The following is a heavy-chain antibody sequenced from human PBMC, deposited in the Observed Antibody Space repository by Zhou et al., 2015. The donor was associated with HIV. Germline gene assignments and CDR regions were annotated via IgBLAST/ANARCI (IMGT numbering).Heavy chain of an antibody. CDR1: GYTFTGYY. Sequence: QVQLVQSGAEVKKPGASVKVSCKASGYTFTGYYMHWVRQAPGQGLEWMGWINPNSGGTNYAQKFQGWVTMTRDTSISTAYMELSRLRSDDTAVYYCAREAAWGGYGFLDIWGPRGQVVTVSS. V-gene: IGHV1-2*04. D-gene: IGHD3-16*01. CDR2: INPNSGGT. J-gene: IGHJ3*02. CDR3: AREAAWGGYGFLDI.